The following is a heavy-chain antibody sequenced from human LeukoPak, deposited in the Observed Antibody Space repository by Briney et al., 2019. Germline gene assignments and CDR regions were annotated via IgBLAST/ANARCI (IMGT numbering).Heavy chain of an antibody. V-gene: IGHV4-39*01. D-gene: IGHD3-3*01. CDR2: IYYSGST. CDR3: ARHVYRNTNFGVVISGLNWFDP. CDR1: GGSISSYY. Sequence: PSGTLSLTCTVSGGSISSYYWGWIRQPPGKGLEWIGSIYYSGSTYYNPSLKSRVTISVDTSKNQFSLKLSSVTAADTAVYYCARHVYRNTNFGVVISGLNWFDPWGQGTLVTVSS. J-gene: IGHJ5*02.